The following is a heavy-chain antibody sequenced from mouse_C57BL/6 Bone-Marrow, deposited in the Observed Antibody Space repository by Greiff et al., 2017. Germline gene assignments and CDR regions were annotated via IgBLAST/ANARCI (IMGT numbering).Heavy chain of an antibody. CDR3: ARDYYGRNYAMDY. Sequence: EVKLVESGPELVKPGDSVKISCKASGYSFTGYFMNWVMQSHGKSLEWIGRINPYNGDTFYNQKFKGKATLTVDKSSSTAHMELRSLTSEDSAVYYCARDYYGRNYAMDYWGQGTSVTVSS. CDR2: INPYNGDT. D-gene: IGHD1-1*01. V-gene: IGHV1-20*01. J-gene: IGHJ4*01. CDR1: GYSFTGYF.